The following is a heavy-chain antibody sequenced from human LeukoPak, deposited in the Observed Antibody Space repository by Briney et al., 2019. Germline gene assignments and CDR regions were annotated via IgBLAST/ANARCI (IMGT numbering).Heavy chain of an antibody. CDR2: ISSRSSYI. CDR3: ARDLSFWSGYLLPDFDY. CDR1: GFTFSSYS. D-gene: IGHD3-3*01. V-gene: IGHV3-21*01. J-gene: IGHJ4*02. Sequence: GGSLRLSCAASGFTFSSYSMNWVRQAPGKGLKWFSSISSRSSYIYYADSVRGRFTISRDNAKNSLYLQMNSLRAEDTAVYYCARDLSFWSGYLLPDFDYWGQGTLVTVSS.